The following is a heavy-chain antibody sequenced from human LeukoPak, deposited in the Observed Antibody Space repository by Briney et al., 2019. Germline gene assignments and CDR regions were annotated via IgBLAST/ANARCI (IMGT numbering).Heavy chain of an antibody. J-gene: IGHJ4*02. CDR3: ARDREYYYDSSGYHYFDY. D-gene: IGHD3-22*01. Sequence: GASVKVSRTASGYTFTNYYIHWVRQAPGQGLEWMGIVNPITGKTGSSPRFQGRVTMTRDTSTSTAYMELRSLRSDDTAVYYCARDREYYYDSSGYHYFDYWGQGTLVTVSS. CDR1: GYTFTNYY. V-gene: IGHV1-46*01. CDR2: VNPITGKT.